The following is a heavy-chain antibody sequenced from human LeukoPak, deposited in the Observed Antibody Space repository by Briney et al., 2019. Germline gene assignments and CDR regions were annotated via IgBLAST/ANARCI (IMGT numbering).Heavy chain of an antibody. D-gene: IGHD4-23*01. CDR2: ISYDGSNK. CDR3: AKVVSYGGNSPVGYDAFDI. V-gene: IGHV3-30*18. CDR1: GFNLSSYG. J-gene: IGHJ3*02. Sequence: RRSLRLSCAVSGFNLSSYGMHWVRQAPGKGLEWVAVISYDGSNKYYADSVKGRFTISRDDSKNTLYLQMNSLRAEDTAVYYCAKVVSYGGNSPVGYDAFDIWGQGTMATVSS.